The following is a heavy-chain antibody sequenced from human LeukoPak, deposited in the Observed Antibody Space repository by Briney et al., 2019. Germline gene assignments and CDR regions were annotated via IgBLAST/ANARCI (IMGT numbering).Heavy chain of an antibody. CDR1: GGSFSGYY. D-gene: IGHD4-23*01. V-gene: IGHV4-34*01. Sequence: SETLSLTCAVYGGSFSGYYWSWIRQPPGKGLEWIGEINHSGSTNYNPSLKSRVTISVDTSKNQFSLQLNSVTPEDTAVYYCASEGTSNFGGTLDYWGQGTLVTVSS. J-gene: IGHJ4*02. CDR2: INHSGST. CDR3: ASEGTSNFGGTLDY.